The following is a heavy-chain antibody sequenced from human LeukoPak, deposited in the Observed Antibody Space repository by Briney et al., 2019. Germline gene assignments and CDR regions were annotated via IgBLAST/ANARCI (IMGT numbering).Heavy chain of an antibody. CDR3: ARDQYSRMVAAPFDR. V-gene: IGHV3-48*01. CDR1: GFTFSSYS. CDR2: ISSSSSTI. J-gene: IGHJ4*02. D-gene: IGHD2-15*01. Sequence: GGSLRLSCAASGFTFSSYSMNWVRQAPGKGLEWVSYISSSSSTIYYADSVKGRFTISRDNAKNSLYLQMNSLRAEDTAVYYCARDQYSRMVAAPFDRWGQGTLVTVSS.